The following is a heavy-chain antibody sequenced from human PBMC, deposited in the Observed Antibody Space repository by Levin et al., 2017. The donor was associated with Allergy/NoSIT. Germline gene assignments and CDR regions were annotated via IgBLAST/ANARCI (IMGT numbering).Heavy chain of an antibody. CDR1: GFTFSSYG. V-gene: IGHV3-30*18. CDR3: ANGYYYDSSGYPGFDY. D-gene: IGHD3-22*01. Sequence: PGGSLRLSCAASGFTFSSYGMHWVRQAPGKGLEWVAVISYDGSNKYYADSVKGRFTISRDNSKNTLYLQMNSLRAEDTAVYYCANGYYYDSSGYPGFDYWGQGTLVTVSS. J-gene: IGHJ4*02. CDR2: ISYDGSNK.